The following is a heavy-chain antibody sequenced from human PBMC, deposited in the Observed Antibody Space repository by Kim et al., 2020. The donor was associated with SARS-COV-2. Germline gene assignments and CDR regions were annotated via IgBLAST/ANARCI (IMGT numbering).Heavy chain of an antibody. CDR2: IHHRGST. J-gene: IGHJ5*02. Sequence: SETLSLTCAVYGYSITSAYYWGWLRQPPGKGLERIGTIHHRGSTYYNPSLKRRAIILVARYKNYSPLKLSSATAAATALYYCAREGASSWVYNWFDPWG. CDR1: GYSITSAYY. CDR3: AREGASSWVYNWFDP. V-gene: IGHV4-38-2*02. D-gene: IGHD6-13*01.